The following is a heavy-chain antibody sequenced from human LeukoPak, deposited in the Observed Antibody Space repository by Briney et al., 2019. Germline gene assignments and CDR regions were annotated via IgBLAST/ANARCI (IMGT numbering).Heavy chain of an antibody. CDR1: GFTFSSYG. V-gene: IGHV3-30*18. CDR2: ISYDGSNK. CDR3: AKDHTATYGMDV. Sequence: GGSLRLSCAASGFTFSSYGVHWVRQAPGKGLEWVAVISYDGSNKYYADSVKGRFTISRDNSKNTLYLQMNSLRAEDTAVYYCAKDHTATYGMDVWGQGTTVTVSS. J-gene: IGHJ6*02. D-gene: IGHD5-18*01.